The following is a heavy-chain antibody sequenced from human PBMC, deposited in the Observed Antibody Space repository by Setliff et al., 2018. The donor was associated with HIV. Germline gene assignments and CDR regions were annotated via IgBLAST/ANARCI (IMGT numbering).Heavy chain of an antibody. J-gene: IGHJ4*02. Sequence: ASVKVSCKASGGTFSSYAISWVRQATGQGLEWMGWISAGNGNTKYSQKFQGRVTITRDTSASTAYMELSSLRSEDTAVYYCARGSPTAGDYWGQGTLVTVSS. CDR3: ARGSPTAGDY. CDR1: GGTFSSYA. V-gene: IGHV1-3*01. CDR2: ISAGNGNT.